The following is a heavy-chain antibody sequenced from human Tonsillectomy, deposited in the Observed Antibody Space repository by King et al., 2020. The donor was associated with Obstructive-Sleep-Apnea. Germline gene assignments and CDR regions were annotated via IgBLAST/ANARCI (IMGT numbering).Heavy chain of an antibody. Sequence: VQLVESGGGLVQPGRSLRLSCAASGFTFDDYAMHWVRQAPGKGLEWVSGISWNSGSIGYADSVKGRFTISRDNAKNSLYLQMNSLRAEDTALYYCAKSYSSSWHLGGYFDLWGRGTLVTVSS. CDR1: GFTFDDYA. J-gene: IGHJ2*01. D-gene: IGHD6-13*01. CDR3: AKSYSSSWHLGGYFDL. CDR2: ISWNSGSI. V-gene: IGHV3-9*01.